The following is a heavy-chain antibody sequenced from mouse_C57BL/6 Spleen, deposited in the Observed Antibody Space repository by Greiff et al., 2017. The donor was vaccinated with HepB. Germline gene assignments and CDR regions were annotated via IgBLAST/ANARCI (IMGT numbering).Heavy chain of an antibody. CDR1: GYTFTSYG. V-gene: IGHV1-81*01. Sequence: VQLQQSGAELARPGASVKLSCKASGYTFTSYGISWVKQRTGQGLEWIGEIYPRSGNTYYNEKFKGKATLTADKSSSTAYMELRSLTSEDSAVYFCARWGTTTVDWYFDVWGTGTTVTVSS. D-gene: IGHD1-1*01. CDR2: IYPRSGNT. CDR3: ARWGTTTVDWYFDV. J-gene: IGHJ1*03.